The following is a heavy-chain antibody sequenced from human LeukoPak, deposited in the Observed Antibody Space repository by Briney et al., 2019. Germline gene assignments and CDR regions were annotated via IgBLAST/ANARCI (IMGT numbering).Heavy chain of an antibody. J-gene: IGHJ4*02. CDR2: IWYDGSNK. Sequence: GGSLRLSCAASGFTFSSYGMHWVRQAPGKGLEWVAVIWYDGSNKYYADSVKGRFTISRDNSKNTLYLQMNSLRAEDTAVYYCARGNYYDILTFDYWGQGTLVTVSS. D-gene: IGHD3-9*01. CDR1: GFTFSSYG. V-gene: IGHV3-33*01. CDR3: ARGNYYDILTFDY.